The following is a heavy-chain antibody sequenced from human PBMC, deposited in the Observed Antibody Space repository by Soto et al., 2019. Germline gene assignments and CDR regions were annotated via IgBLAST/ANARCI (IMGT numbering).Heavy chain of an antibody. J-gene: IGHJ4*01. D-gene: IGHD2-21*01. Sequence: PGGSLRLSCTASGFTFGTYAMTWVRQGPEKGLEWVATIVGSGGRTYYADSVKGRFTISADRGRNSVFLQLNSLRDEDTAVYYCVRDRDLGGDMAHGDFWGQGTLVSVSS. CDR3: VRDRDLGGDMAHGDF. CDR1: GFTFGTYA. V-gene: IGHV3-23*01. CDR2: IVGSGGRT.